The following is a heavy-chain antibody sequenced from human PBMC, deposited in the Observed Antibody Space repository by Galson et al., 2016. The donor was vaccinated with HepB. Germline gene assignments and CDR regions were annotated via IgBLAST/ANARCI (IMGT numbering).Heavy chain of an antibody. D-gene: IGHD4-17*01. CDR3: ARGMSHDYGVSADY. J-gene: IGHJ4*02. CDR1: GFNFSRYV. CDR2: IIGSGATT. Sequence: SLRLSCAASGFNFSRYVMAWVRQSPGKGLEWVSGIIGSGATTFYADSLEGRFTISRDNSRNTLDLQMNSLRAEDTALYYCARGMSHDYGVSADYWGQGTLVTVSS. V-gene: IGHV3-23*01.